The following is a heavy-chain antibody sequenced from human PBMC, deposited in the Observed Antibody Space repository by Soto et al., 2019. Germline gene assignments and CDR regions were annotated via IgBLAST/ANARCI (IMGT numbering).Heavy chain of an antibody. CDR1: GFTFSSYA. Sequence: VQLVESGGGVVQPGRSLRLSCAASGFTFSSYAMHWVRQAPGKGLEWVAVISYDGSNKYYADSVKGRFTISRDNSKNTLYLQMNSLRAEDTAVYYCARGSSGTFDPWGQGTLVTVSS. CDR3: ARGSSGTFDP. J-gene: IGHJ5*02. V-gene: IGHV3-30-3*01. D-gene: IGHD6-19*01. CDR2: ISYDGSNK.